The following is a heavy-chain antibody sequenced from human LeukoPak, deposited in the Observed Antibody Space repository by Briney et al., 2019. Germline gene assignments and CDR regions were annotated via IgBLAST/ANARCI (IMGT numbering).Heavy chain of an antibody. Sequence: ASVKVSCKASGYTFTGYYMHWVRQAPGQGLEWMGWINPNSGGTNYVQKFQGRVTMTRDTSISTAYMELSRLRSDDTAVYYCARARSIAAAGTGDFDYWGQGTLVTVSS. V-gene: IGHV1-2*02. CDR1: GYTFTGYY. J-gene: IGHJ4*02. CDR3: ARARSIAAAGTGDFDY. CDR2: INPNSGGT. D-gene: IGHD6-13*01.